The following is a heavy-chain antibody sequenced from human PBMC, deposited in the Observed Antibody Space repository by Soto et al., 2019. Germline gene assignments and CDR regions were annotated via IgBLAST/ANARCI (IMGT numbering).Heavy chain of an antibody. D-gene: IGHD6-25*01. Sequence: TLCLTCAVSGGFISSGGYSWCWIRQPPGKGLEWIGYIYHSGSTYYNPSLKSRVTISVDRSKNQFSLKLSSVTAADTAVYYCSSSAEIYYYCMVFWGQGITVTV. CDR2: IYHSGST. J-gene: IGHJ6*02. CDR1: GGFISSGGYS. CDR3: SSSAEIYYYCMVF. V-gene: IGHV4-30-2*01.